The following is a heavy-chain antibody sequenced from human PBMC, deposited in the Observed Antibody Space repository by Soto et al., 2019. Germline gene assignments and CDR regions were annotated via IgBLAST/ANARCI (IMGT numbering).Heavy chain of an antibody. CDR3: ARHQTHSSSYVDP. D-gene: IGHD6-13*01. V-gene: IGHV4-39*01. J-gene: IGHJ5*02. CDR2: IYYSGST. CDR1: GGSISSSSYY. Sequence: SETLSLTCTVSGGSISSSSYYWGWIRQPPGKGLEWIGSIYYSGSTYYNPSLKSRVTISVDTSKNQFSLKLSSVTAADTAVYYCARHQTHSSSYVDPWGQGTLVTVSS.